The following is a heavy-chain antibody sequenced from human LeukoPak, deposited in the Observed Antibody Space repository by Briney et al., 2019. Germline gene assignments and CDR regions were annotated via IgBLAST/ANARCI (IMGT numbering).Heavy chain of an antibody. CDR1: GFTFSSYG. J-gene: IGHJ4*02. V-gene: IGHV3-33*01. D-gene: IGHD3-22*01. CDR3: ARGGGSYDSSGYYYAWY. CDR2: IWYDGSNK. Sequence: AGGSLRLSCAASGFTFSSYGMHWVRQAPGKGLEWVAVIWYDGSNKYYADSVKGRFTISRDNSKNTLYLRMNSLRAEDTAVYYCARGGGSYDSSGYYYAWYWGQGTLVTVSS.